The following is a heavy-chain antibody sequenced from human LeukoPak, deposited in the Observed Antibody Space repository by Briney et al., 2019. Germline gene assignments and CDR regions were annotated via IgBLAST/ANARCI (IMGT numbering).Heavy chain of an antibody. CDR1: GDSVSSNNAA. CDR2: TYFRSKWYN. CDR3: ARTYGGNCDY. J-gene: IGHJ4*02. V-gene: IGHV6-1*01. Sequence: SPYLSKNCAISGDSVSSNNAAWNWIRQSPSRGFEWLGRTYFRSKWYNDYAASVKSRITVNPDTSKNHFSLQLSSVTPEDTAVYYCARTYGGNCDYWGQGTLVTVSS. D-gene: IGHD4-23*01.